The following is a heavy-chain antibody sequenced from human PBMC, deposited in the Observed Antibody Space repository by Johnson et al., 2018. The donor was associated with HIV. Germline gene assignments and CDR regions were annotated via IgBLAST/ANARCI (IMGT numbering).Heavy chain of an antibody. CDR2: ISYDVSNT. CDR3: ARDNSRSWFDYDAFDI. D-gene: IGHD6-13*01. V-gene: IGHV3-30*04. CDR1: GFTFSSYA. J-gene: IGHJ3*02. Sequence: QMQLVESGGGLVQPGGSLRLPCAASGFTFSSYAMDWVRQAPGKGLKWVAVISYDVSNTYYADSVKGRVTISSDKSKNTLYLQMNSLRAEDTAVYYCARDNSRSWFDYDAFDIWGQGTMVTVSS.